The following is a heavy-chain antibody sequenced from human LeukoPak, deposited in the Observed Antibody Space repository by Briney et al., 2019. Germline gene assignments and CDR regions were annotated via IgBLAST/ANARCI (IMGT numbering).Heavy chain of an antibody. CDR3: ARDRDSNWYPYHDH. D-gene: IGHD4-11*01. Sequence: QAGGSLRLSCAASGFTFKTYWMIWVRRTPGKGLEWLANIKQDGSQKYYVDSVKGRFTISRDNAKNSLYLQMNSLGAEDTAVYYCARDRDSNWYPYHDHWSQGTLVSVSS. J-gene: IGHJ4*02. CDR2: IKQDGSQK. CDR1: GFTFKTYW. V-gene: IGHV3-7*03.